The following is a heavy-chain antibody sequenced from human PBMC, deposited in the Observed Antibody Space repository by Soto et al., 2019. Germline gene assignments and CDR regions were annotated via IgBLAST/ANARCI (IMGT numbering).Heavy chain of an antibody. Sequence: SVKVSCKASGGTFSSYAISWVRQAPGQGLEWMGGIIPIFGTANYAQKFQGRVTITADESTSTAYMELSSLRSEDTAVYYCARDRCSGTSCYGGGYNWFDPWGQGTLVTVSS. D-gene: IGHD2-2*01. J-gene: IGHJ5*02. CDR2: IIPIFGTA. CDR1: GGTFSSYA. CDR3: ARDRCSGTSCYGGGYNWFDP. V-gene: IGHV1-69*13.